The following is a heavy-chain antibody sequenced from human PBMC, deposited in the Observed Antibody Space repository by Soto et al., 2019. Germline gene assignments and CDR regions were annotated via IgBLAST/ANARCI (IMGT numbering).Heavy chain of an antibody. Sequence: TLSLTCAVSGGSIDSGAFSLSWIRQPPGKGLEWIGYVTHSGTAYSIPSLNGRLTLSVDSSQTQFSLKLTSVTAADSAFYYCARIHWAQSSLDYWGRGSLGTVAS. CDR1: GGSIDSGAFS. D-gene: IGHD6-19*01. CDR2: VTHSGTA. CDR3: ARIHWAQSSLDY. V-gene: IGHV4-30-2*01. J-gene: IGHJ4*02.